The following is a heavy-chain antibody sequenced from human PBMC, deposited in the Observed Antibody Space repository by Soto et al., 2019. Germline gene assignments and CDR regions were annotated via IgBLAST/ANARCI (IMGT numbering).Heavy chain of an antibody. CDR2: ISSSSKYI. CDR1: GFTFRTYS. D-gene: IGHD2-15*01. J-gene: IGHJ4*02. V-gene: IGHV3-21*02. CDR3: AGFPKASGGSCYSDY. Sequence: EVQLVESGGGLVKPGGSLRLSCAASGFTFRTYSMTWVRQAPGKGLEWVSSISSSSKYIYYAASVKSRFTVSRDNAKNSLYLQMNSLRAEDTAVYFCAGFPKASGGSCYSDYWGQGTLVTVSS.